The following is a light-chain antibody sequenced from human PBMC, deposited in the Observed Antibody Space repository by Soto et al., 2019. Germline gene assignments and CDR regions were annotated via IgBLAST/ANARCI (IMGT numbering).Light chain of an antibody. CDR3: QQYNEWPWT. V-gene: IGKV3-15*01. CDR1: QSVSSN. CDR2: GAS. Sequence: EMVLTQSPATLSVSPGERATLSCRASQSVSSNLAWYQQKPGQAPRLLISGASTRATGIPARFSGSGSGTDFTLTISSLQSEDFAVYYCQQYNEWPWTFGQGTKVEIK. J-gene: IGKJ1*01.